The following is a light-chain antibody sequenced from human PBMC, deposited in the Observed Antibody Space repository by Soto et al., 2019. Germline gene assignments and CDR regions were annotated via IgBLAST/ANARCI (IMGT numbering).Light chain of an antibody. V-gene: IGKV3-15*01. Sequence: EIVMTRSPATLSVSPGERATLSCRASQSVSSNLAWYQQTPGQAPRLLLYGASTRATRIPARFSGSGSGTDFTLTISSLQPQDFATYYCQQSYSTTPTFGQGTRLEIK. J-gene: IGKJ5*01. CDR2: GAS. CDR3: QQSYSTTPT. CDR1: QSVSSN.